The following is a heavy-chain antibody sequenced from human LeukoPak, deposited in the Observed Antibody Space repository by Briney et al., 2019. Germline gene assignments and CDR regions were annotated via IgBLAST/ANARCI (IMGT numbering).Heavy chain of an antibody. V-gene: IGHV5-51*01. CDR1: GYSFTSYW. D-gene: IGHD3-9*01. Sequence: AESLKISCKGSGYSFTSYWIGWVRQMPGKGLEWMGIIYPGDSDTRYSPSFQGQVTISADKFISTAYLQWSSLKASDTAMYYCARHYYDILTGQNGFDIWGQGTMVTVSS. CDR3: ARHYYDILTGQNGFDI. CDR2: IYPGDSDT. J-gene: IGHJ3*02.